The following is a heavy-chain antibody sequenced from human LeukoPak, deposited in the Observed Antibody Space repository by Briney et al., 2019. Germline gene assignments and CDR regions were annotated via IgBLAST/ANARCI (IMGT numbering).Heavy chain of an antibody. CDR3: ARDQAYYDILTTYYYYGMDV. D-gene: IGHD3-9*01. CDR2: IIPIFGTA. J-gene: IGHJ6*04. CDR1: GVTFSSYA. V-gene: IGHV1-69*01. Sequence: SVKVSCKASGVTFSSYAISWVRQAPGQGLEWMGGIIPIFGTANYAQKFQGRVTITADESTSTAYMELSSLRSEDTAMYYCARDQAYYDILTTYYYYGMDVWGKGTTVTVSS.